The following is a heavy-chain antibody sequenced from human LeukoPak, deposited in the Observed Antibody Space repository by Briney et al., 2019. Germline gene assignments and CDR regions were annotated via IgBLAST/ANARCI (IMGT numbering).Heavy chain of an antibody. CDR2: VYYSGSA. D-gene: IGHD3/OR15-3a*01. Sequence: SETLSLTCTVSGGSISNSTYYWGWIRQPPGKGLEWVGTVYYSGSAYYNPSLKSRVTISVDTSKNQFSLKLRSVTAADTAVYYCARRIFGLYYFDYWGQGSLVTVSS. V-gene: IGHV4-39*01. J-gene: IGHJ4*02. CDR1: GGSISNSTYY. CDR3: ARRIFGLYYFDY.